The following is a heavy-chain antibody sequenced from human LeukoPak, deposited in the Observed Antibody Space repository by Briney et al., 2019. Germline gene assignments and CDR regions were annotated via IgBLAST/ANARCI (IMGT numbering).Heavy chain of an antibody. V-gene: IGHV3-30*02. Sequence: GGSLRLSCAVSGFTFSSYGMHWVRQAPGKGLEWVAFIRYDGSNKYYADSVKGRFTISRDNSKNTLYLQMNSLRAEDTAVYYCAKDLNDYGGSHAFDIWGQGTMVTVSS. J-gene: IGHJ3*02. CDR2: IRYDGSNK. D-gene: IGHD4-23*01. CDR3: AKDLNDYGGSHAFDI. CDR1: GFTFSSYG.